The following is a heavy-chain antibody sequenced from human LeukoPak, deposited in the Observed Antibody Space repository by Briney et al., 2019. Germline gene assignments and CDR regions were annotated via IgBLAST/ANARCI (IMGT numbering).Heavy chain of an antibody. CDR3: ARSAGYSSA. CDR2: INHSGSA. CDR1: GGSFSGYY. V-gene: IGHV4-34*01. Sequence: SETLSLTCAVYGGSFSGYYWSWIRQPPGKGLEWIGEINHSGSAYYNSSLKSRVTLSIDTSKNQFSLILSSVTAADTAVYYCARSAGYSSAWGQGTRVTVSS. D-gene: IGHD6-19*01. J-gene: IGHJ5*02.